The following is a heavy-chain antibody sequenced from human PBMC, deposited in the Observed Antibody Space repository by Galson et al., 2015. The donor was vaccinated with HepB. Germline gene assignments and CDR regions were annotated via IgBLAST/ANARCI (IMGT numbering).Heavy chain of an antibody. CDR3: TTGETPYWYFDL. Sequence: SLRLSCAASGFTFSNAWMSWVRQAPGKGLEWVGRIKSKTDGGTTDYAAPVKGRFTISRDDSKNTLYLQMNSLKTEDTAVYYCTTGETPYWYFDLWGRGTLVTVSS. CDR1: GFTFSNAW. V-gene: IGHV3-15*01. CDR2: IKSKTDGGTT. J-gene: IGHJ2*01.